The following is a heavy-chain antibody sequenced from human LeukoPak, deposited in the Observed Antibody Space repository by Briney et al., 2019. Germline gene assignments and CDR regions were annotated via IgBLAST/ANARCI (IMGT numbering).Heavy chain of an antibody. Sequence: GGSLRLSCAASGFTFSGSAMHWVRQASGKGLEWVGRIRSKANSYVTAYAALVKGSFTISRDDSKITAYLQMNSLKTEDTAVYYCTMSGYSYWGQGTLVTVSS. CDR1: GFTFSGSA. CDR2: IRSKANSYVT. D-gene: IGHD5-18*01. CDR3: TMSGYSY. V-gene: IGHV3-73*01. J-gene: IGHJ4*02.